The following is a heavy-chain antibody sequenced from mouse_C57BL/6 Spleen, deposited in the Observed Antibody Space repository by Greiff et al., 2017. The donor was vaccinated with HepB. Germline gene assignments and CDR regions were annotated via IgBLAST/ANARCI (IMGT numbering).Heavy chain of an antibody. J-gene: IGHJ3*01. D-gene: IGHD1-1*01. Sequence: EVHLVESGGDLVKPGGSLKLSCAASGFTFSSYGMSWVRQTPDKRLEWVATISSGGSYTYYPDSVKGRFTISRDNAKNTLYLQMSSLKSEDTAMYYCARHRDYGGFAYWGQGTLVTVSA. CDR3: ARHRDYGGFAY. CDR1: GFTFSSYG. CDR2: ISSGGSYT. V-gene: IGHV5-6*01.